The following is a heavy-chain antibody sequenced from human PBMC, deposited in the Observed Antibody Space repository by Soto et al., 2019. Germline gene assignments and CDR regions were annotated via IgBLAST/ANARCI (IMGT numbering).Heavy chain of an antibody. J-gene: IGHJ5*02. CDR2: IFYSGST. V-gene: IGHV4-39*01. Sequence: PSETLSLTWSVSGGSISTSRSYWAWIRQPPGKGLEWLANIFYSGSTFYNPSLASRVSVSVDTSKNEFSLKLRSVTAADTAVYYCARQPTTGDTDLWFDPWGQGTLVTVSS. CDR1: GGSISTSRSY. D-gene: IGHD2-21*01. CDR3: ARQPTTGDTDLWFDP.